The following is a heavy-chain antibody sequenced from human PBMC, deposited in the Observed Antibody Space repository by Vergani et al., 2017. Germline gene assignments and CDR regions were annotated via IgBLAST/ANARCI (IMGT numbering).Heavy chain of an antibody. J-gene: IGHJ5*02. D-gene: IGHD4-17*01. Sequence: EVQLLESGGGLVQPGGSLRLSCAASGFTFSSYAMSWVRQAPGKGLEWGSAISGSGGRTYYADSVKGRFTIARDKSKNTLYLQMNRLRAEDTAVDYCAKEDGVYGDYGPGPFDPWGQGTLVTVSS. CDR1: GFTFSSYA. V-gene: IGHV3-23*01. CDR2: ISGSGGRT. CDR3: AKEDGVYGDYGPGPFDP.